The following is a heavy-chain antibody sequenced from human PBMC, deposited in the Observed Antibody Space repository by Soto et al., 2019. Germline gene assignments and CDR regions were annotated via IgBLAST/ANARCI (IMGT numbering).Heavy chain of an antibody. J-gene: IGHJ5*02. CDR3: ASQIPYIVVASGWFDP. V-gene: IGHV4-30-4*01. D-gene: IGHD2-15*01. CDR2: IYYSGST. CDR1: GGSISSGDYY. Sequence: SETLSLTCTVSGGSISSGDYYWSWIRQPPGKGLEWIGYIYYSGSTYYNPSLKSRVTISVDTSKNQFSLKLSSVTAADTAVYYCASQIPYIVVASGWFDPWGQGTLVTVSS.